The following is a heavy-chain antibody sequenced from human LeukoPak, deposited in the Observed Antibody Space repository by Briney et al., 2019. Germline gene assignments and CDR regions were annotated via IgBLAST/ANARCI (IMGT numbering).Heavy chain of an antibody. J-gene: IGHJ4*02. Sequence: PPETLSLTCSVSGASISDYYWSWIRQPPGKGLEWIGNTYYRGSTNYNPSLKSRVTVSVDTSKNQFSLRLTSVTAADTGVYYCARGALSSIAVRQSFDYWGQGTLVSVSS. V-gene: IGHV4-59*01. CDR3: ARGALSSIAVRQSFDY. CDR1: GASISDYY. CDR2: TYYRGST. D-gene: IGHD6-6*01.